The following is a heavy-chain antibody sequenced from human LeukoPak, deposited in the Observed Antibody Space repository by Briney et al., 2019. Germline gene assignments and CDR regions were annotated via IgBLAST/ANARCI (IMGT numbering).Heavy chain of an antibody. D-gene: IGHD1-26*01. CDR2: ISYDGSNK. J-gene: IGHJ3*02. V-gene: IGHV3-30-3*01. Sequence: GGSLRLSCAASGFTFSSYAMHWVRQAPGKGLEWVAVISYDGSNKYYADSVKGRFTISRDNSKNTLYLQMNSLRAEDTAVYYCARDSGSSPHHDAFDIWGQGTMVTVSS. CDR3: ARDSGSSPHHDAFDI. CDR1: GFTFSSYA.